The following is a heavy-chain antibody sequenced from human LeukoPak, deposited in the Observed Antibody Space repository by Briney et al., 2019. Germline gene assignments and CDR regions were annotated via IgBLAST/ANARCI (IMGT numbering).Heavy chain of an antibody. Sequence: ASVKVACKASGYPFINYWIHWVRQAPGQGLEWMGGVDPNRGGTDYAQKFQGRVTMTRDTFIRTAYMELSSLRPDDTAVYYCARTSFDSWGQGTLVTVSS. CDR2: VDPNRGGT. CDR1: GYPFINYW. CDR3: ARTSFDS. V-gene: IGHV1-2*02. J-gene: IGHJ4*02.